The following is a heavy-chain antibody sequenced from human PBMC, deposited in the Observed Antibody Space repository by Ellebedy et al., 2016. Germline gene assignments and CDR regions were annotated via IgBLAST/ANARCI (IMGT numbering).Heavy chain of an antibody. CDR1: GFTFSDHY. J-gene: IGHJ4*02. CDR3: AREVTVIAIDYFDY. V-gene: IGHV3-11*04. Sequence: GESLKISXVASGFTFSDHYMSWIRQAPGKGLEWVSYISGTGITISYADSVQDRFAISRDNAENSLYLQMNSLRAEDTAVYYCAREVTVIAIDYFDYWGQGTLVTVSS. CDR2: ISGTGITI. D-gene: IGHD2-21*01.